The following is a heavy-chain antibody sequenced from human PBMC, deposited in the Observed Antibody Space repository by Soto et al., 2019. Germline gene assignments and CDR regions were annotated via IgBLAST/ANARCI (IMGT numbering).Heavy chain of an antibody. Sequence: SVKVSCKASGGTFSSYAISWVRQAPGQGLEWMGGIIPIFGTANYAQKFQGRVTITADESTSTAYMELSSLRSEDTAVYYCASPEQYYDFWSGYYLPQHWGQGTRVTVSS. CDR1: GGTFSSYA. J-gene: IGHJ1*01. D-gene: IGHD3-3*01. CDR2: IIPIFGTA. V-gene: IGHV1-69*13. CDR3: ASPEQYYDFWSGYYLPQH.